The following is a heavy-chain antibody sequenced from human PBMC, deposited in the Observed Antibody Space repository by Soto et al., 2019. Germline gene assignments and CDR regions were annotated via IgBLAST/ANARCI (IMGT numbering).Heavy chain of an antibody. V-gene: IGHV1-69*01. Sequence: KVSCKASGGTFSSYAISWVRQAPGQGLEWMGGIIPIFGTANYAQKFQGRVTITADESTSTAYMELSSLRSEDTAVYYCARDTTGVGATRGDAFDIWGQGTMVTVSS. CDR1: GGTFSSYA. CDR3: ARDTTGVGATRGDAFDI. CDR2: IIPIFGTA. D-gene: IGHD1-26*01. J-gene: IGHJ3*02.